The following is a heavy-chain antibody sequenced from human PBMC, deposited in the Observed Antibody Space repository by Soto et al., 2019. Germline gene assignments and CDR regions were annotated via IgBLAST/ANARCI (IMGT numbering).Heavy chain of an antibody. CDR2: ISAYNGNT. CDR1: GYTFTSYG. J-gene: IGHJ5*02. CDR3: ARDAPNPWSYWFLDP. D-gene: IGHD1-26*01. Sequence: GASVKVSCKASGYTFTSYGISWVRQAPGQGLEWMGWISAYNGNTNYAQKLQGRVTMTTDTSTSTAYMELRSLRSDDTAVYYRARDAPNPWSYWFLDPWGRGTLVTV. V-gene: IGHV1-18*01.